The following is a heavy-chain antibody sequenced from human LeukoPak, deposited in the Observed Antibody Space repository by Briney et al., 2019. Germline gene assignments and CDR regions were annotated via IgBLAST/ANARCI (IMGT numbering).Heavy chain of an antibody. CDR2: IYPDDSDT. CDR3: ARHSASSSWYVYFDY. CDR1: GYSFTSYW. V-gene: IGHV5-51*01. D-gene: IGHD6-13*01. Sequence: GESLKISCKGSGYSFTSYWIGWVRQMPGKGLEWMGIIYPDDSDTRYSPSFQGQVTISADKSISTAYLQRSSLKASDTAMYYCARHSASSSWYVYFDYWGQGTLVTVSS. J-gene: IGHJ4*02.